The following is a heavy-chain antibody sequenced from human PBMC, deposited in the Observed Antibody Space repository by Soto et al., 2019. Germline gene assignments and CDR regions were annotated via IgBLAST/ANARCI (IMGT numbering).Heavy chain of an antibody. CDR3: ARVPVEVVRGVIIRDY. V-gene: IGHV1-46*01. Sequence: ASVKVSCKASGYTFTSYYIHWVRQAPGQGLEWMGIINPSGGSTSYAQKLQGRVTMTTDTSTSTAYMELRSLRSDDTAVYYCARVPVEVVRGVIIRDYWGQGTLVTVSS. J-gene: IGHJ4*02. D-gene: IGHD3-10*01. CDR2: INPSGGST. CDR1: GYTFTSYY.